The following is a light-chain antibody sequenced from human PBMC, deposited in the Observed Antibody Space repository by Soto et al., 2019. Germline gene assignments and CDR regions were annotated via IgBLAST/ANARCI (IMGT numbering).Light chain of an antibody. CDR1: QGIGSY. J-gene: IGKJ2*01. V-gene: IGKV1-9*01. Sequence: DIQLTQSPSFLSASVGDRVTITCRASQGIGSYLAWYQQKPGKAPNLLIYVASTLQNGVPSRFSGSGSGTLFPLTVSRLQPEYVATYYYQQVIKYPYTFGQGTKLEIK. CDR3: QQVIKYPYT. CDR2: VAS.